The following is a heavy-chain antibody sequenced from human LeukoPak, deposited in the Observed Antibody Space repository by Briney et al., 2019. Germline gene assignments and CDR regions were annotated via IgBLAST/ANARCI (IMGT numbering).Heavy chain of an antibody. CDR2: THTSGST. Sequence: SETLSLTCTVSGGSPGDYYWSWIRQPAGKGLEWIGRTHTSGSTNYNPSLKSRVTMSVDTSKSQFSLKLTSVTAADTAVYYCARGRWKAGMDSPYYFDYGGQGTLVTVSS. CDR3: ARGRWKAGMDSPYYFDY. J-gene: IGHJ4*02. V-gene: IGHV4-4*07. CDR1: GGSPGDYY. D-gene: IGHD2-2*03.